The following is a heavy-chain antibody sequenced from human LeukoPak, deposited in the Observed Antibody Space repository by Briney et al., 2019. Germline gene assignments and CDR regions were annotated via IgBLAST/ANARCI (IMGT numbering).Heavy chain of an antibody. CDR2: INSDGSST. J-gene: IGHJ4*02. Sequence: GGSLRLSCAASGFTFSTYWMHWVRQAPGKGLVWVSRINSDGSSTNYADSVEGRFTISRDNAKNTLYLQMNSLRAEDTAVYYCAREDGSTAAFDYWGQGTLVTVSS. D-gene: IGHD3-10*01. CDR1: GFTFSTYW. CDR3: AREDGSTAAFDY. V-gene: IGHV3-74*01.